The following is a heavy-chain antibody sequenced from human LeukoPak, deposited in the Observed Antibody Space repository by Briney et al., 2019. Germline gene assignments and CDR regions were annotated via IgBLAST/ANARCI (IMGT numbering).Heavy chain of an antibody. J-gene: IGHJ4*02. CDR3: AKGSSYCSGGSCYIFPFDY. V-gene: IGHV3-23*01. Sequence: GGSLRLSCAASGFTFSSYAMSWVHQAPGKGLEWVSAISGSGGSTYYADSVKGRFTISRDNSKNTLYLQMNSLRAEDTAVYYCAKGSSYCSGGSCYIFPFDYWGQGTLVTVSS. CDR2: ISGSGGST. D-gene: IGHD2-15*01. CDR1: GFTFSSYA.